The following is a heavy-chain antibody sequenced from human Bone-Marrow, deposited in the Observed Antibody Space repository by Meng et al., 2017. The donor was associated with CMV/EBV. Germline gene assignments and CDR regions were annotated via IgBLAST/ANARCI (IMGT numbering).Heavy chain of an antibody. D-gene: IGHD1-26*01. CDR1: GFTVNNRY. J-gene: IGHJ4*02. Sequence: GGSLRLSCAGSGFTVNNRYMTWVRQSPGKGLEWVSVFSTGTSTYYADSVKGRFTISRDNSKNTLYLQMNSLRAEDTAVYYCARDTLIRGVDYWGQGTLVTVSS. CDR2: FSTGTST. V-gene: IGHV3-66*01. CDR3: ARDTLIRGVDY.